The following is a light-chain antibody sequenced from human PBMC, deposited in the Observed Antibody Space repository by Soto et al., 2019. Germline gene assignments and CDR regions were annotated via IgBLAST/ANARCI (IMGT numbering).Light chain of an antibody. CDR1: SSDVGGYNY. J-gene: IGLJ1*01. Sequence: SVLPQPSSWSGSPGQSIGLSCPGSSSDVGGYNYVSWYQQHPGKAPKLIIYEVYNRPSGVSDRFSGSKSGKTAFLTISGLQAEDEDDYYCSSYTSSSTRVFGTGTKVTVL. CDR2: EVY. CDR3: SSYTSSSTRV. V-gene: IGLV2-14*03.